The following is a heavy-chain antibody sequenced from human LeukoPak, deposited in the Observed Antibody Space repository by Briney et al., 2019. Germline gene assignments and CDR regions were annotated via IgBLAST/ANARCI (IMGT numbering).Heavy chain of an antibody. Sequence: VKPSETLSLTCTVSGGSISSYCWSWIRQPPGTGLEWIGYIFYSGSTNYNPSLKSRVTISVDTSKNQFSLKLSSVTAADTAVYYCVRSDDFWSGYYGYWGQGTLVTVSS. V-gene: IGHV4-59*01. CDR2: IFYSGST. D-gene: IGHD3-3*01. CDR1: GGSISSYC. J-gene: IGHJ4*02. CDR3: VRSDDFWSGYYGY.